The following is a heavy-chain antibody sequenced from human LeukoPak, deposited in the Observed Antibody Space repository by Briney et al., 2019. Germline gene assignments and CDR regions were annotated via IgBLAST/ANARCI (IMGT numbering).Heavy chain of an antibody. CDR3: AANLVPSSCYKCNYYYMDV. J-gene: IGHJ6*03. CDR1: GGTFSSYA. V-gene: IGHV1-69*13. CDR2: IIPIFGTA. D-gene: IGHD2-2*02. Sequence: SVTVSCKVSGGTFSSYAISWVRQAPGQGLEWMGGIIPIFGTANYAQKSQGRVTITADESTSTAYMELSSLRSEDTAVYYCAANLVPSSCYKCNYYYMDVWGKGTTVTVSS.